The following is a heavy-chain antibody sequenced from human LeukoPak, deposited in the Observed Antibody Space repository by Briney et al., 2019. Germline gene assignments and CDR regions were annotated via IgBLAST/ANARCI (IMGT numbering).Heavy chain of an antibody. D-gene: IGHD3-10*01. CDR3: ARECGGGEASDAFDI. CDR1: GYTFTSYY. J-gene: IGHJ3*02. CDR2: INPSGGST. Sequence: ASVKVSCKASGYTFTSYYMHWVRQAPGQGLEWMGIINPSGGSTSYAQKFQGRVTMTRDMSTSTVYMELSSLRSEDTAVYYCARECGGGEASDAFDIRGQGTMVTVSS. V-gene: IGHV1-46*01.